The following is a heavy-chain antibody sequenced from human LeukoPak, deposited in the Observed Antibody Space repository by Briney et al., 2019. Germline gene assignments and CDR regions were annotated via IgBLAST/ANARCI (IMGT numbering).Heavy chain of an antibody. CDR3: ARVSIQNYDFWSGYSPGYYYYYMDV. V-gene: IGHV3-21*01. J-gene: IGHJ6*03. Sequence: GGSLRLSCAASRFTFSDYSMNWVRQAPGKGLQWAASISSGSVYIYYADSMKGRFTISRDNAKNSLYLQMNSLRAEDTAVYYCARVSIQNYDFWSGYSPGYYYYYMDVWGKGTTVTVSS. D-gene: IGHD3-3*01. CDR1: RFTFSDYS. CDR2: ISSGSVYI.